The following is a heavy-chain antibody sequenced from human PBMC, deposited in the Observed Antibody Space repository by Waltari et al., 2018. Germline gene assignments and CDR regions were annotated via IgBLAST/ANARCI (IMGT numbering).Heavy chain of an antibody. V-gene: IGHV4-39*01. CDR1: GGAITSARPY. Sequence: LQLQESGPGLEKPSETVSITCSVPGGAITSARPYWGWIRQPPGQGLEWIGTISYSGTTYNSPALQSRVTISRDTSKNQLSLKLDSVTASDTAVYYCATYIGASVGTASFDVWGQGTMVTVSS. CDR3: ATYIGASVGTASFDV. CDR2: ISYSGTT. J-gene: IGHJ3*01. D-gene: IGHD5-12*01.